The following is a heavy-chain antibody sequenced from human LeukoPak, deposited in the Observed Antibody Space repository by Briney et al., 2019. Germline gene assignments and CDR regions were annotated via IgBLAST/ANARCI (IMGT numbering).Heavy chain of an antibody. J-gene: IGHJ5*02. CDR3: ARLGQRLWFGENPTNNWFDP. D-gene: IGHD3-10*01. Sequence: GESLQISWKGSGYNFTSYWIGWVRQLPGKGLEWMGIIYPGDSDTRYSPSFQGQVTISADKSISTAYLQWSSLKASDTAMYYCARLGQRLWFGENPTNNWFDPWGQGTLVTVSS. CDR2: IYPGDSDT. CDR1: GYNFTSYW. V-gene: IGHV5-51*01.